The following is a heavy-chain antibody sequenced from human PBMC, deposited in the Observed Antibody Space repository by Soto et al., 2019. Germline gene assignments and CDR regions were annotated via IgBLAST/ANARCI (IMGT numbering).Heavy chain of an antibody. CDR1: GFTFSSFG. V-gene: IGHV3-30*18. J-gene: IGHJ4*02. CDR3: AKWPSPGGGDFDY. Sequence: SLRLSCAASGFTFSSFGRHWVRQAPGKGLEWVAVISYGGSNKYYADYVKGRFTISRDNSKNTLHMQMNSLRAEETAVYYCAKWPSPGGGDFDYWGQGTLVTVSS. CDR2: ISYGGSNK. D-gene: IGHD2-21*01.